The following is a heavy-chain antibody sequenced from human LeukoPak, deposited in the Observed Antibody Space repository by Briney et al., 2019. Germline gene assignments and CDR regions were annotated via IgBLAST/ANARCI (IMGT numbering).Heavy chain of an antibody. V-gene: IGHV1-69*01. CDR1: GGTFSSYA. D-gene: IGHD3-16*02. Sequence: SVKVSCKASGGTFSSYAISWVRQAPGQGLEWMGGIIPIFGTANYAQKFQGRVTITADESTSTAYMELSSPRSEDTAVYYCASSPTGYDYVWGSYRYYDAFDIWGQGTMVTVSS. J-gene: IGHJ3*02. CDR2: IIPIFGTA. CDR3: ASSPTGYDYVWGSYRYYDAFDI.